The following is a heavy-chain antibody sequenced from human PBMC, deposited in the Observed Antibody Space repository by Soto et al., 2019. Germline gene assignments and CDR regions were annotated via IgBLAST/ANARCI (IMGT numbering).Heavy chain of an antibody. Sequence: GGSLRLSCEASGFTFSDYHMNWIRQAPGKGLEWVSYISGSSGDTNYADSVRGRFTISRDNTKNSLYLQMNSLRADDTAIYYCVRTPREPDYWGQGTLVTVSS. CDR1: GFTFSDYH. CDR3: VRTPREPDY. V-gene: IGHV3-11*06. D-gene: IGHD1-26*01. J-gene: IGHJ4*02. CDR2: ISGSSGDT.